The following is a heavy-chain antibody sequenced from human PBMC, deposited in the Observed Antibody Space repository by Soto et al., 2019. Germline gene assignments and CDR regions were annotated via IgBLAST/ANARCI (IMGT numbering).Heavy chain of an antibody. D-gene: IGHD3-9*01. J-gene: IGHJ4*02. Sequence: SLRLSCAASGFTFSSYGMHWVRQAPGKGLEWVAVIWYDGSNKYYADSVKGRFTISRDNSKNTLYLQMNSLRAEDTAVYYCARDANRYDILTGFKYPNWGQGTLVTVSS. V-gene: IGHV3-33*01. CDR1: GFTFSSYG. CDR2: IWYDGSNK. CDR3: ARDANRYDILTGFKYPN.